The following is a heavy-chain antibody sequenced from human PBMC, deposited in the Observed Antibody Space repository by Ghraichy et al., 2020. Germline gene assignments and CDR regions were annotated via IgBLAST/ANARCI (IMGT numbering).Heavy chain of an antibody. J-gene: IGHJ4*02. V-gene: IGHV4-61*01. CDR2: IYYSGST. D-gene: IGHD2-15*01. CDR3: ARGQVLGYCSGGSCYGIDY. Sequence: ETLSLTCTVSGGSVSSGSYYWSWIRQPPGKGLEWIGYIYYSGSTNYNPSLKSRVTISVDTSKNQFSLKLSSVTAADTAVYYCARGQVLGYCSGGSCYGIDYWGQGTLVTVSS. CDR1: GGSVSSGSYY.